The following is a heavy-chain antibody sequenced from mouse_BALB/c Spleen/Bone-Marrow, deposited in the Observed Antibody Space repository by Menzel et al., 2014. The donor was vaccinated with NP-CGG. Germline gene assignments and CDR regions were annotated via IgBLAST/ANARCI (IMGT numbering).Heavy chain of an antibody. CDR2: ISYSGST. J-gene: IGHJ1*01. V-gene: IGHV3-2*02. CDR3: AGTWYFDV. Sequence: EVQLQQSGPGLVKPSQSLSLTCTVTGYSTTSDYSWNWIRPFPGNKLEWMGYISYSGSTSYNPSLKSRISITRDTSKNQFFLQLNSVTTEDTATYYCAGTWYFDVWGAGTTVTVSS. D-gene: IGHD4-1*01. CDR1: GYSTTSDYS.